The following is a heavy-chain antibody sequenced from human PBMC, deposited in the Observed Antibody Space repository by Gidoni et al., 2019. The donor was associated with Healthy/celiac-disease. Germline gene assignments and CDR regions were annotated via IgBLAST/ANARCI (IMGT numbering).Heavy chain of an antibody. CDR3: ARGIPGIAVAGIDY. CDR2: IYSGGST. D-gene: IGHD6-19*01. CDR1: GFTVSSNY. V-gene: IGHV3-66*01. J-gene: IGHJ4*02. Sequence: EVQLVESGGGLVQPGGSLRLSCAASGFTVSSNYMSWVRQAPGKGLEWVSVIYSGGSTYYADSVKGRFTISRDNSKNTLYLQMNSLRAEDTAVYYCARGIPGIAVAGIDYWGQGTLVTVSS.